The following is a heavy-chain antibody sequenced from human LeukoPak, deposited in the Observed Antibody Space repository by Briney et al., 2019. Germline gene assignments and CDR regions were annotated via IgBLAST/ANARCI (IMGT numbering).Heavy chain of an antibody. CDR1: GYTFTSYG. J-gene: IGHJ4*02. CDR3: ARGGYYDSSGYYPDSFDY. CDR2: ISAYNGNT. V-gene: IGHV1-18*01. Sequence: GASVKVSCKASGYTFTSYGISWVRQAPGQGLEGMGWISAYNGNTNYAQKLQGRVTMTTNTSTSTAYMELRSLRSDDTAVYYCARGGYYDSSGYYPDSFDYWGQGTLVTVSS. D-gene: IGHD3-22*01.